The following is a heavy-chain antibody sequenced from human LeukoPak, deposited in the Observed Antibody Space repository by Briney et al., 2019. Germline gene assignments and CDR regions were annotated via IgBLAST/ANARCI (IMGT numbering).Heavy chain of an antibody. J-gene: IGHJ5*02. Sequence: ASVKVSCKASGYAFTGYYMHWVRQAPGQGLELMGRINPNSGGTNYAQKFQGMVTMTSDTSISTAYMELSRLRSDDPAVYYCARIEYSSSSLWFDPWGQGTLVTVSS. CDR1: GYAFTGYY. D-gene: IGHD6-6*01. V-gene: IGHV1-2*06. CDR2: INPNSGGT. CDR3: ARIEYSSSSLWFDP.